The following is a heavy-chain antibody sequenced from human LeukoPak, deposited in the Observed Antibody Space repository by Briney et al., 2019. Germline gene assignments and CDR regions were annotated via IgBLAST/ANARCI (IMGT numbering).Heavy chain of an antibody. CDR1: GGSVSSGGYY. D-gene: IGHD6-19*01. V-gene: IGHV4-61*08. Sequence: SETLSLTCTVSGGSVSSGGYYWSWIRQPPGKGLEWIGYIYYSGSTNYNPSLKSRVTISVDTSKNQFSLKLSSVTAADTAVYYCARDREYSSGWYNHCFDNWGQGTLVTVSS. CDR2: IYYSGST. CDR3: ARDREYSSGWYNHCFDN. J-gene: IGHJ4*02.